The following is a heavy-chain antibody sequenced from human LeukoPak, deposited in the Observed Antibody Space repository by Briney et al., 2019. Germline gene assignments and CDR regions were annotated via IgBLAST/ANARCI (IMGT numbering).Heavy chain of an antibody. CDR3: AKDGEVGYCSSTSCFEPNWFDP. J-gene: IGHJ5*02. CDR1: GFTVSSNY. V-gene: IGHV3-66*01. D-gene: IGHD2-2*01. Sequence: GGSLRLSCAASGFTVSSNYMSWVRRAPGKGLEWVSVIYSGGSTYYADSVKGRFTISRDNSKNTLYLQMNSLRAEDTAVYYCAKDGEVGYCSSTSCFEPNWFDPWGQGTLVTVSS. CDR2: IYSGGST.